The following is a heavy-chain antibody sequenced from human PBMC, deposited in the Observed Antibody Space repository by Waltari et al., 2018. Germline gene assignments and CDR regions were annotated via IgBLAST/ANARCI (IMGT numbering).Heavy chain of an antibody. CDR3: ARDGYIIEYFQH. V-gene: IGHV3-48*01. Sequence: EVQLVESGGGLVQPGGSLRLSCAASGFTCSSYSSNWSRQAPGKGLEWVSYISSSSSTIYYADSVKCRFTISRDNAKNSLYLQMNSLRAEDTAVYYCARDGYIIEYFQHWGQGTLVTVSS. D-gene: IGHD5-12*01. CDR2: ISSSSSTI. J-gene: IGHJ1*01. CDR1: GFTCSSYS.